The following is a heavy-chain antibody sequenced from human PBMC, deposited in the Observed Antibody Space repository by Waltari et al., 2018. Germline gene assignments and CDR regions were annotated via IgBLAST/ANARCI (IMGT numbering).Heavy chain of an antibody. CDR2: IRYDGGVK. Sequence: EVQLVESGGGLVQPGGSLRLSCATSGFRFSDSWMSWVRQAPGKGLEWLANIRYDGGVKDIVVSVKGRFTVSRDNAENSLFLHMNSLRVEDTAVYYCARENYNGAAGDYWGQGTLVTVSS. J-gene: IGHJ4*02. V-gene: IGHV3-7*01. CDR1: GFRFSDSW. CDR3: ARENYNGAAGDY. D-gene: IGHD6-13*01.